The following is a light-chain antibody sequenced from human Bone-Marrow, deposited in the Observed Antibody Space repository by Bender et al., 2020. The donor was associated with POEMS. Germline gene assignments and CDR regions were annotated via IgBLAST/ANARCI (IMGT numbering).Light chain of an antibody. CDR1: ALPNQY. CDR2: KDN. CDR3: YCAPEDHMGL. V-gene: IGLV3-25*02. J-gene: IGLJ1*01. Sequence: SYELTQPPSVSVSPGQTAMITCSGEALPNQYAFWYQQKPGQAPVLMIYKDNQRPSGIPERFSGSSSGTTVTLTISGVQAEDEADYYCYCAPEDHMGLFGPGTKVTVL.